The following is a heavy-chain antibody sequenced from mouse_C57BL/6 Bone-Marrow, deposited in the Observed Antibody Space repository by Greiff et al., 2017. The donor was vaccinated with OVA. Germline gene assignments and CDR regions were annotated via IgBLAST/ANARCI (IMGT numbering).Heavy chain of an antibody. CDR2: IDPSDSYT. J-gene: IGHJ4*01. CDR3: AREIITTVVAPNYYAMDY. Sequence: QVQLQQPGAELVKPGASVKLSCKASGYTFTSYWMQWVKQRPGQGLEWIGEIDPSDSYTNYNQKFKGKATLTVDTSSSTAYMQLSSLTSEDSAVYYCAREIITTVVAPNYYAMDYWGQGTSVTVSS. CDR1: GYTFTSYW. D-gene: IGHD1-1*01. V-gene: IGHV1-50*01.